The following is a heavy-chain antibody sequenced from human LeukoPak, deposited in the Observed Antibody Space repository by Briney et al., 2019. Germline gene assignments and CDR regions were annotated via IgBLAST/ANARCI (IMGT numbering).Heavy chain of an antibody. CDR2: IYDGGST. CDR1: GCTVSSKY. D-gene: IGHD3-9*01. V-gene: IGHV3-66*01. Sequence: GGYLRLSWAASGCTVSSKYMNWVRQAPGKGLEWVSIIYDGGSTYYADSVRGRFVISRDNSENTLYLHMNNLRAEDTAMYYCTTSYGTKRYFFDNWGQGTLVAVSS. J-gene: IGHJ4*02. CDR3: TTSYGTKRYFFDN.